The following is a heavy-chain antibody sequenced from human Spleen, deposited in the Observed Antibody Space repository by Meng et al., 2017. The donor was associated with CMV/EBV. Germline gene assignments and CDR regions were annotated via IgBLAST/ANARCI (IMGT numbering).Heavy chain of an antibody. CDR2: IFSDGTA. D-gene: IGHD6-13*01. J-gene: IGHJ3*02. CDR3: AKAFIAAAGTSGGAFDI. CDR1: GFTVSSKY. Sequence: GESLKISCAISGFTVSSKYMSWVRQAPGKGPERVSSIFSDGTAYNADSVRGRFTVSRDNSKNTLYLQMNSLRAEDTAVYYCAKAFIAAAGTSGGAFDIWGQGTMVTVSS. V-gene: IGHV3-53*01.